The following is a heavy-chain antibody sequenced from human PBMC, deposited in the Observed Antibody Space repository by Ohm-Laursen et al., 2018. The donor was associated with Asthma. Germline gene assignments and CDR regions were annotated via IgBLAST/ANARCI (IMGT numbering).Heavy chain of an antibody. J-gene: IGHJ4*02. CDR1: GYPFSLYS. Sequence: SLRLSCSASGYPFSLYSIHWIRQAPGKGLQWVASISTASTFIYYADSVRGRFTTSRDNAKNLVYLQMDSLRVDDTALYYCARIGPEWELPGREYSLIYWGQGTLVTVSS. CDR3: ARIGPEWELPGREYSLIY. V-gene: IGHV3-21*01. D-gene: IGHD1-26*01. CDR2: ISTASTFI.